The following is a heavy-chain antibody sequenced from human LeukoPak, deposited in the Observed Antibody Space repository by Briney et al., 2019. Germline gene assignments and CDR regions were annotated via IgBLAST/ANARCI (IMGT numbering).Heavy chain of an antibody. Sequence: SETLSLTCAVYGGSFSGYYWSWIRQPPGKGLEWIGEINHSGSTNYNPSLKSRVTISVDTSKNQFSLKLSSVTAADTAVYYCAREWSPYYMDVWGKGPRSPSP. V-gene: IGHV4-34*01. CDR1: GGSFSGYY. J-gene: IGHJ6*03. D-gene: IGHD1-26*01. CDR2: INHSGST. CDR3: AREWSPYYMDV.